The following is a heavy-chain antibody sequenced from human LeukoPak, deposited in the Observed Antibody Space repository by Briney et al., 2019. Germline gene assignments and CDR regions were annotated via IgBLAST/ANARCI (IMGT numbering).Heavy chain of an antibody. D-gene: IGHD2-15*01. V-gene: IGHV3-11*01. Sequence: GGSLRLSCAASVFTVSDYYMSWIRQAPGKGLEWVSYISSSGSTIYYADSVKGRFTISRNNAKNSLYLQMNSLRAEDTAVYYCARGGDMSFSLSWGQGTLVTVSS. J-gene: IGHJ5*02. CDR1: VFTVSDYY. CDR2: ISSSGSTI. CDR3: ARGGDMSFSLS.